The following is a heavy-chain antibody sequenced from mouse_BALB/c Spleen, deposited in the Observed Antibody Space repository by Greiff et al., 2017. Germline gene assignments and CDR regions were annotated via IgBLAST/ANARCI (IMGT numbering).Heavy chain of an antibody. CDR2: IDPSDSYT. D-gene: IGHD6-1*01. J-gene: IGHJ3*01. CDR1: GYTFTSYW. Sequence: QVQLQQSGAELVKPGASVKMSCKASGYTFTSYWMHWVKQRPGQGLEWIGVIDPSDSYTSYNQKFKGKATLTVDTSSSTAYMQLSSLTSEDSAVYYCTRWNDANQGFAYWGQGTLVTVSA. CDR3: TRWNDANQGFAY. V-gene: IGHV1S127*01.